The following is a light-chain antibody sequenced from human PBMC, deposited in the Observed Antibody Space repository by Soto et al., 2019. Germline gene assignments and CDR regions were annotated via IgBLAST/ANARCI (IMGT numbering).Light chain of an antibody. CDR3: QHYGCCAVT. CDR2: GAS. Sequence: EIVLTQSPGTLSLSPGERATLSCRASQSVSSSYLAWYQQKPGQAPRLLIYGASSRATGIPDRFSSSGSGPALQLSTSRRRRHCCAVYHRQHYGCCAVTLGQGTKLEL. V-gene: IGKV3-20*01. CDR1: QSVSSSY. J-gene: IGKJ2*01.